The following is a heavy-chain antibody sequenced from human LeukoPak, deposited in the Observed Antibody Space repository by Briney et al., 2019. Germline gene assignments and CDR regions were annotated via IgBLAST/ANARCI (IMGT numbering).Heavy chain of an antibody. V-gene: IGHV3-53*01. CDR2: IYSGGST. CDR3: ARDTPSSGFDY. CDR1: GFTVSSNY. J-gene: IGHJ4*02. Sequence: GGSLRLSCAASGFTVSSNYMSWVRQAPGKGQEWVSVIYSGGSTYYADSVKGRFTISRDNSKNTVNLQMNSLRPEDTAVYYCARDTPSSGFDYWGQGTQVTVSS. D-gene: IGHD3-10*01.